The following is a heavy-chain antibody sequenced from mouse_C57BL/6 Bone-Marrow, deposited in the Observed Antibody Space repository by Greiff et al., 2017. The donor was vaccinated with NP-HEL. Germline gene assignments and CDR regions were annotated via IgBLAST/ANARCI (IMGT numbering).Heavy chain of an antibody. J-gene: IGHJ3*01. V-gene: IGHV5-12*01. CDR1: GFTFSDYY. D-gene: IGHD1-1*01. CDR2: ISNGGGST. CDR3: ARPPIHYYGSSIFAY. Sequence: EVQLVESGGGLVQPGGSLKLSCAASGFTFSDYYMYWVRQTPEKRLEWVAYISNGGGSTYYPDTVKGRFTISRDNAKNTLYLQMSRLKSEDTAMYYCARPPIHYYGSSIFAYWGQGTLVTVSA.